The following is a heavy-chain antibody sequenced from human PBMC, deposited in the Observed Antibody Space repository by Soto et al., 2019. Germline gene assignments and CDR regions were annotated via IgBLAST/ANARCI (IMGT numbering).Heavy chain of an antibody. J-gene: IGHJ6*02. Sequence: PGGSLRLSCAASGFTFSSYEMNWVRQAPGKGLEWVSYISSSGSTIYYADSVKGRFTISRDNAKSSLYLQMNSLRAEDTAVYYCARDQWFGELSYYYYGMDVWGQGTTVTVSS. CDR1: GFTFSSYE. CDR3: ARDQWFGELSYYYYGMDV. V-gene: IGHV3-48*03. CDR2: ISSSGSTI. D-gene: IGHD3-10*01.